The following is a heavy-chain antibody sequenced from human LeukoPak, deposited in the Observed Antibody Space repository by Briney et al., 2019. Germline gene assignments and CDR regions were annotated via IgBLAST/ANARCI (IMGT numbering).Heavy chain of an antibody. J-gene: IGHJ4*02. CDR2: IYYSGST. Sequence: ASETLSLTCTVSGGSISSYYWTWIRQPPGKGLEWIGYIYYSGSTNYSPSLKSRVTISVDTSKNQFSLNLTSATVADTAVYYCARAPGRLRSLDYWGQGTLVTVSS. CDR3: ARAPGRLRSLDY. D-gene: IGHD3-10*01. V-gene: IGHV4-59*01. CDR1: GGSISSYY.